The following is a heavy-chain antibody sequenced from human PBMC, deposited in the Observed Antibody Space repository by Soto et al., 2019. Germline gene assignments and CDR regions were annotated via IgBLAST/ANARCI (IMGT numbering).Heavy chain of an antibody. D-gene: IGHD6-19*01. CDR2: FYADTSP. CDR1: GVSISNAF. CDR3: VKDRVALAGFDV. J-gene: IGHJ3*01. V-gene: IGHV4-4*07. Sequence: QVHLQESGPGLLKPSETLSLTCSVSGVSISNAFWSWIRQPAGQGLEYIGRFYADTSPNEHPSLNSRLSTARAMSNNQLSLRLTSVTAADTGVYYCVKDRVALAGFDVWGHGILVTVS.